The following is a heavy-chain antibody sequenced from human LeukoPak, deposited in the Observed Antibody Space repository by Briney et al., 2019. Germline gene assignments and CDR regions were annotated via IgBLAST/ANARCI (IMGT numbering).Heavy chain of an antibody. CDR3: ARDRGRIAAAGRGNWFDP. V-gene: IGHV1-2*02. Sequence: WASVKVSCKASGYTFTGYYMHWVRQAPGQGLEWMGWINPNSGGTNYAQKFQGRVTMTRDTSISTAYMELSRLRSDDTAVYYCARDRGRIAAAGRGNWFDPWGQGTLVTVSS. D-gene: IGHD6-13*01. J-gene: IGHJ5*02. CDR2: INPNSGGT. CDR1: GYTFTGYY.